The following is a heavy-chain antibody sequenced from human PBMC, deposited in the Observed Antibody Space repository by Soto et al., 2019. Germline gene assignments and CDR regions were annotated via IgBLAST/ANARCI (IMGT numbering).Heavy chain of an antibody. CDR3: AKQISPPWFDP. CDR2: ITGGGDTT. V-gene: IGHV3-23*01. J-gene: IGHJ5*02. CDR1: RFSFSSYA. Sequence: SLRLSCAASRFSFSSYAMTWVRQAPGRGLEWVSTITGGGDTTYYVDSVKGRFTISRDNSNNILYLQMNSLKVEDTAIYYCAKQISPPWFDPWGQGTLVTVSS.